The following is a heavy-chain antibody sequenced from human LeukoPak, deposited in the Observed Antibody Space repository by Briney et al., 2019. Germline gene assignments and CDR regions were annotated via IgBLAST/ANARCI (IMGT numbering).Heavy chain of an antibody. CDR1: GFTFADAW. D-gene: IGHD3-22*01. Sequence: GAAVRLSCAASGFTFADAWMSWVRQAPGKGLEWVSAISGSGGSTYYADSVKGRFTISRDNSKNTLYLQMNSLRAEDTAVYYCAKDSLTYYYDSSGMGGQGTLVTVSS. J-gene: IGHJ4*02. V-gene: IGHV3-23*01. CDR2: ISGSGGST. CDR3: AKDSLTYYYDSSGM.